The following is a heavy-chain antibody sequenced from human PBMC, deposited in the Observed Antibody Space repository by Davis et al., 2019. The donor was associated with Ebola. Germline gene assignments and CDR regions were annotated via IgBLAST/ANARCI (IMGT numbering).Heavy chain of an antibody. CDR3: VRDPSGRGLDV. J-gene: IGHJ6*02. D-gene: IGHD3-10*01. CDR1: GFTFRDYD. V-gene: IGHV3-13*01. CDR2: IGIAGDT. Sequence: PGGSLRLSCAASGFTFRDYDMCWVRQVTGEGLEWVSGIGIAGDTHYSGSVKGRFTISRENAKNSVYLQMNSLRAGDTAVYYCVRDPSGRGLDVWGQGTTATVSS.